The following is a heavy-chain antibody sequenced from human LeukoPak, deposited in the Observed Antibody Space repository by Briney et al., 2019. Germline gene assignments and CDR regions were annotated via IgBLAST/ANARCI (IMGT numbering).Heavy chain of an antibody. CDR2: ISGSGGST. Sequence: GGSLRLSCVASGFSFNTFALTWVRQAPGKGLEWVSAISGSGGSTYYADSVKGRFTISRDNSKNTLYLQMNSLRAEDTAVYYCAKDWWSWPFDYWGQGTLVTVSS. CDR3: AKDWWSWPFDY. CDR1: GFSFNTFA. J-gene: IGHJ4*02. V-gene: IGHV3-23*01. D-gene: IGHD1-26*01.